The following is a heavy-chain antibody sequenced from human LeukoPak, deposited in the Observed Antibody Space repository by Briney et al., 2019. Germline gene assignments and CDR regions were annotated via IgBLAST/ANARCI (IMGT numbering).Heavy chain of an antibody. D-gene: IGHD5-12*01. V-gene: IGHV4-34*01. CDR1: GGSFSAYY. CDR2: INPSGSA. J-gene: IGHJ4*02. Sequence: PSETLSLTCAVNGGSFSAYYWTWIRQSPGKGLEGIGEINPSGSANYHPSLKSRVTTSLDTSNNQFSLRLRSVTAADTDLYYCARGTNGPRLNYWGQGTLVTVSS. CDR3: ARGTNGPRLNY.